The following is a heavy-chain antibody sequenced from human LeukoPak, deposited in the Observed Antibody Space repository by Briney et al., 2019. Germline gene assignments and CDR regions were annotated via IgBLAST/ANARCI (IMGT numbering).Heavy chain of an antibody. CDR1: GGSISSGGYY. V-gene: IGHV4-31*03. D-gene: IGHD4-23*01. CDR3: ARAWLGYGGNAYWYFDL. J-gene: IGHJ2*01. Sequence: SETLSLTCTVSGGSISSGGYYWSWIRQHPGKGLEWIGYIYYSGSTYYNPSLKSRVTISVDTSKNQFSLKLNSVTAADTAVYFCARAWLGYGGNAYWYFDLWGRGNLVTVSS. CDR2: IYYSGST.